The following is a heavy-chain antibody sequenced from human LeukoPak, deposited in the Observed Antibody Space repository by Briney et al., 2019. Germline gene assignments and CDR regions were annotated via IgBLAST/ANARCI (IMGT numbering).Heavy chain of an antibody. CDR2: ISFDGSYK. J-gene: IGHJ4*01. Sequence: PGRSLRLSCAVSGFTFQTFGMHWVRQTPGKGLEWVALISFDGSYKYYTDSVKGRFTISRDFSQNTLYLEMNSLTADDTALYYCAKDLWFGGSAFDSWGQGTLVTVSS. V-gene: IGHV3-30*18. D-gene: IGHD3-10*01. CDR3: AKDLWFGGSAFDS. CDR1: GFTFQTFG.